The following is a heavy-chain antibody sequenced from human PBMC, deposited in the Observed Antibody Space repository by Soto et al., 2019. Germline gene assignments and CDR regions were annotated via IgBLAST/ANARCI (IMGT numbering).Heavy chain of an antibody. CDR3: AGAGYVWGSYRNDAFEI. J-gene: IGHJ3*02. Sequence: QVQLVQSGAEVKKPGSSVKVSCKASGGTFSSYGIDWVRQAPGQGLEWMGGIIPILGTSNYAQKFQGRVTITADESTRTAYMDLSSLRSEDTAVYYCAGAGYVWGSYRNDAFEIWGQGTMVTVSS. D-gene: IGHD3-16*02. CDR1: GGTFSSYG. V-gene: IGHV1-69*12. CDR2: IIPILGTS.